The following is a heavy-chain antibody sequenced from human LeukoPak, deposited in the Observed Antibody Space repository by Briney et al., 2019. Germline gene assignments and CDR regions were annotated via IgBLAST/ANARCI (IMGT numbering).Heavy chain of an antibody. CDR2: IYYSGST. V-gene: IGHV4-30-4*01. D-gene: IGHD1-26*01. CDR1: GGSISSGDYY. J-gene: IGHJ6*02. Sequence: SETLSLTCTVSGGSISSGDYYWSWIRQPPGKGLEWIGYIYYSGSTYYNPSLKSRVTISVDTSKNQFSLKLSSVTAADTAVYYCARGVGPYYGMDVWGQGTTVPVSS. CDR3: ARGVGPYYGMDV.